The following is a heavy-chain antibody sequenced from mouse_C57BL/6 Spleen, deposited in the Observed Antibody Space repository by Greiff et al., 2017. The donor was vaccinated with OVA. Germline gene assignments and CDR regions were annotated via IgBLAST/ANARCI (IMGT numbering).Heavy chain of an antibody. CDR1: GYTFTSYW. V-gene: IGHV1-52*01. CDR2: IDPSDSET. CDR3: ARGDYGSSDFAY. J-gene: IGHJ3*01. Sequence: VQLQQPGAELVRPGSPVKLSCKASGYTFTSYWMHWVKQRPIQGLEWIGNIDPSDSETHYNQKFKDKATLTVDKSSSTAYMQLSSLTSEDSAVYYCARGDYGSSDFAYWGQGTLVTVSA. D-gene: IGHD1-1*01.